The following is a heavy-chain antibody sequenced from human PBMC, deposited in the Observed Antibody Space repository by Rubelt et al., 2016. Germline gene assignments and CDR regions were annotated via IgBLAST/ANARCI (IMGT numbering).Heavy chain of an antibody. CDR2: VFYTGSA. V-gene: IGHV4-59*08. D-gene: IGHD6-6*01. Sequence: QVQLQESGPGLVKPSETLSLTCTVSGGSINTFYWSWIRQPPGKGLEWIGYVFYTGSANYNPSLKSRVTISVDTSRNQFSLTLSSVTAADTAVYYCASNTKYSNWHGMNAWGQGTTVIVSS. J-gene: IGHJ6*02. CDR3: ASNTKYSNWHGMNA. CDR1: GGSINTFY.